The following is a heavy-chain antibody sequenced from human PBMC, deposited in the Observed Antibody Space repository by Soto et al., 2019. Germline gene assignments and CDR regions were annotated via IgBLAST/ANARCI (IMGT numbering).Heavy chain of an antibody. CDR2: IDPSDSYT. V-gene: IGHV5-10-1*01. CDR1: GYSFTSYW. CDR3: ARHGTAYCGGDCLRIDY. D-gene: IGHD2-21*02. Sequence: GESLKISCKGSGYSFTSYWISWVRQMPGKGLEWMGRIDPSDSYTNYSPSFQGHVTISADKSISTAYLQWSSLKASDTAMYYCARHGTAYCGGDCLRIDYWGQGTLVTVSS. J-gene: IGHJ4*02.